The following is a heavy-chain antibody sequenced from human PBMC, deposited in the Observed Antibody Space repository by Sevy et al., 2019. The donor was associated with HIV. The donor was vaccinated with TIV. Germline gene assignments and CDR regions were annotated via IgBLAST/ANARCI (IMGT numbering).Heavy chain of an antibody. CDR2: FDPEDGET. D-gene: IGHD2-2*01. CDR1: GYTLTELS. J-gene: IGHJ6*02. V-gene: IGHV1-24*01. CDR3: ARDLIVVVPAAINPNYYYYYGIDV. Sequence: ASVKVSCKVSGYTLTELSMHWVRQAPGKGLEWMGGFDPEDGETIYAQKFQGRVTMTRDTSISTAYMELSRLRSDDTAVYYCARDLIVVVPAAINPNYYYYYGIDVWGQGTTVTVSS.